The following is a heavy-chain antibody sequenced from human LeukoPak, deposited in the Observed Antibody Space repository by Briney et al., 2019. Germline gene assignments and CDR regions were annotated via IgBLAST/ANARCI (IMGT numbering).Heavy chain of an antibody. CDR1: GGSFSGYY. Sequence: PSETLSLTCAVYGGSFSGYYWSWIRQPPGKGLEWVSCITSSSSYIYYADSVKGRFTISRDNAKNSLYLQMNSLRAEDTAVYYCAGGSTYSSGWYTGFDYWGQGTLVTVSS. J-gene: IGHJ4*02. D-gene: IGHD6-19*01. CDR2: ITSSSSYI. V-gene: IGHV3-21*01. CDR3: AGGSTYSSGWYTGFDY.